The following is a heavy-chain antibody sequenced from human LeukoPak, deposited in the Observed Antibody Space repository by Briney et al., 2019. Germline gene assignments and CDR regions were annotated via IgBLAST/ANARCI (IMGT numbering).Heavy chain of an antibody. CDR2: IIPIFGTA. J-gene: IGHJ5*02. V-gene: IGHV1-69*13. Sequence: GASVKVSCKASGGTFSSYAISWVRQAPGQGLEWMGGIIPIFGTANYAQKFQGRVTITADESTSTAYMELSSLRSEDTAVYYCARGSIDYYGPGFWFDPWGQGTLVTVSS. D-gene: IGHD3-10*01. CDR3: ARGSIDYYGPGFWFDP. CDR1: GGTFSSYA.